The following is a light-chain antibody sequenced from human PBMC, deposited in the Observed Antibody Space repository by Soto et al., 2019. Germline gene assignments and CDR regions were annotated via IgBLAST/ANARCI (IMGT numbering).Light chain of an antibody. CDR1: SSNIGSNY. CDR3: AAWDDSLSGPV. J-gene: IGLJ7*01. Sequence: QSVLTQPPSASGTPGQRVTISCSGSSSNIGSNYVYWYQQRPGTAPKLLIYRTNQRPSGVPDRFSGSKSGTSASLAISGLRSEDEADYYCAAWDDSLSGPVFGGGTQLTVL. CDR2: RTN. V-gene: IGLV1-47*01.